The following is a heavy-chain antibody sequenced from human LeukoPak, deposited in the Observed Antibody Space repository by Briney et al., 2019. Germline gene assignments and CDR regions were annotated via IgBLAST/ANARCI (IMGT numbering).Heavy chain of an antibody. CDR3: ARHVRYYYGSGSYYSP. V-gene: IGHV5-10-1*01. Sequence: GESLKISCKGSGYSFTSYWISWVRQMPGKGLEWMGRIDPSDSYTSYSPSFQGHVTISADKSISTAYLQWSSLKASDTAMYYCARHVRYYYGSGSYYSPWGQGTLVTVSS. CDR1: GYSFTSYW. D-gene: IGHD3-10*01. J-gene: IGHJ5*02. CDR2: IDPSDSYT.